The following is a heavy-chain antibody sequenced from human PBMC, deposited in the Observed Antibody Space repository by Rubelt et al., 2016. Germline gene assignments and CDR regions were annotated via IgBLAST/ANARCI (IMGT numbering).Heavy chain of an antibody. CDR3: ARENDYYYYMDV. J-gene: IGHJ6*03. CDR1: GGSISTYY. Sequence: QVQLQESGPGLVKPSETLSLTCSVSGGSISTYYWGWIRQPPGKGLEWIGYIFFSGSTNYNPSLTSRVNILLDTSKNQFSLKLSSVTAADTGVYYCARENDYYYYMDVWGKGTTVTVSS. CDR2: IFFSGST. V-gene: IGHV4-59*01.